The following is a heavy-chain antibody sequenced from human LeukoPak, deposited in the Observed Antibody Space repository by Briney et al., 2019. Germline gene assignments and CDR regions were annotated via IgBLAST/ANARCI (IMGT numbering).Heavy chain of an antibody. CDR1: GFTFSIYE. Sequence: GGSRRLACAASGFTFSIYEMNWVRQAPGKGLEWVSYISSSGSTIYYADSVKGRFTISRDNAKNSLYLQMDSMRAEDTAVYYCARERPDSRNLDSWGRGAPVTVSS. J-gene: IGHJ4*02. D-gene: IGHD1-14*01. V-gene: IGHV3-48*03. CDR3: ARERPDSRNLDS. CDR2: ISSSGSTI.